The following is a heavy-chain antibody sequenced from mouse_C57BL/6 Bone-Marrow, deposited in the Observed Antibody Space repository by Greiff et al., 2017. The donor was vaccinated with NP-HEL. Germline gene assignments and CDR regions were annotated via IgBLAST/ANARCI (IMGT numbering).Heavy chain of an antibody. CDR2: IYPRDGST. CDR3: ARSGGYGNYPVYFDY. D-gene: IGHD2-1*01. J-gene: IGHJ2*01. CDR1: GYTFTDHT. Sequence: VQLQQSDAELVKPGASVKISCKVSGYTFTDHTIHWMKQRPEQGLEWIGYIYPRDGSTKYNEKFKGKATSTADKSSSTAYMQLNSLTSEDSAVYFCARSGGYGNYPVYFDYWGQGTTLTVSS. V-gene: IGHV1-78*01.